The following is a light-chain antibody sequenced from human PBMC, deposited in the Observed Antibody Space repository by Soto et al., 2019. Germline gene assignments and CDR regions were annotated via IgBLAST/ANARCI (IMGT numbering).Light chain of an antibody. V-gene: IGKV1D-16*01. CDR3: QQYNSYSWT. CDR2: AAS. CDR1: QGISSW. Sequence: DIQMTQSPSSVSASVGDRVTITCRASQGISSWLAWYQKKPGKAPNLLIYAASSLQSGVPSRFSGSESGTDFTLTISSLQPDDFATYYCQQYNSYSWTFGQGTKVDI. J-gene: IGKJ1*01.